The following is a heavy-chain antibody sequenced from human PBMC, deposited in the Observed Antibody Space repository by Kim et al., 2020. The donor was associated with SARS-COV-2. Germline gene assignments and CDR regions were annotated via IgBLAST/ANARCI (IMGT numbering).Heavy chain of an antibody. J-gene: IGHJ6*02. CDR1: GFTFSSYA. D-gene: IGHD3-10*01. CDR2: ISYDGSNK. V-gene: IGHV3-30*04. Sequence: GGSLRLSCAASGFTFSSYAMHWVRQAPGKGQEWVAVISYDGSNKYYADSEKGRFTISRDNSKNTLYLQMNSLRGEDTDVYYCERDRGIKLNYYGSGTMRIYYYYGMEVWGQGTTVTVSS. CDR3: ERDRGIKLNYYGSGTMRIYYYYGMEV.